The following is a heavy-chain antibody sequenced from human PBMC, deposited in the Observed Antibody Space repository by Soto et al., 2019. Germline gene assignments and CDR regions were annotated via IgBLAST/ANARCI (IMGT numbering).Heavy chain of an antibody. J-gene: IGHJ6*02. D-gene: IGHD2-2*01. CDR1: GFTFSSYW. V-gene: IGHV3-7*01. CDR3: ARVDCSSTSCYPQYYYYGMDV. CDR2: IKQDGSEK. Sequence: QTGGSLRLSCAASGFTFSSYWMSWVRQAPGKGLEWVANIKQDGSEKYYVDSVKGRFTISRGNAKNSLYLQMNSLRAEDTAVYYCARVDCSSTSCYPQYYYYGMDVWGQGTTVTVSS.